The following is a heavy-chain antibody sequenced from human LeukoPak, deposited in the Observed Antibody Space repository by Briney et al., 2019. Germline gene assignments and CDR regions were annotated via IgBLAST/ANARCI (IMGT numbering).Heavy chain of an antibody. D-gene: IGHD5-12*01. CDR3: ARDGGMVATPYFDY. V-gene: IGHV3-11*06. J-gene: IGHJ4*02. CDR2: ISSSSSYI. Sequence: PGGSLRLSCAASGFTFSDYYMSWIRQAPGKGLEWVSSISSSSSYIYYADSVKGRFTISRDNAKNSLYLQMNSLRAEDTAVYYCARDGGMVATPYFDYWGQGTLVTVSS. CDR1: GFTFSDYY.